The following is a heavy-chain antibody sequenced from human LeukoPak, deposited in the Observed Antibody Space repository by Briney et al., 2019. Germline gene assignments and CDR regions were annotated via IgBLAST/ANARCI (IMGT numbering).Heavy chain of an antibody. Sequence: PGGSLRLSCAASGLTLSSNYMSWVRQAPGKGLEWVSVIYSGGSTYYADSVKGRFTISRDNSKNTLYLQMNSLRPEDTAVYYCARDLPPAPWNGMDVWGQGTTVTVSS. V-gene: IGHV3-53*01. D-gene: IGHD2-2*01. CDR2: IYSGGST. CDR3: ARDLPPAPWNGMDV. CDR1: GLTLSSNY. J-gene: IGHJ6*02.